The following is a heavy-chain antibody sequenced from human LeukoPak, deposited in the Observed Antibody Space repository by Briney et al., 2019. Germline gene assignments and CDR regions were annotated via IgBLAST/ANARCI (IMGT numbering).Heavy chain of an antibody. D-gene: IGHD2-2*01. CDR2: IYYSGST. CDR3: ARELAVVVPAAIGPDGGYIDY. CDR1: GGSLSSGGYY. J-gene: IGHJ4*02. Sequence: PSETLSLTCTVSGGSLSSGGYYWSWIRQHPGKGLEWIGYIYYSGSTYYNPSLKSRVTISVDTSKNQFSLKLSSVTAADTAVYYCARELAVVVPAAIGPDGGYIDYWGQGTLVTVSS. V-gene: IGHV4-31*03.